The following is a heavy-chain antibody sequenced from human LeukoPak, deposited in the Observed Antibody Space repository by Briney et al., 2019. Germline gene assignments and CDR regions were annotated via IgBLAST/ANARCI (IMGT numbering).Heavy chain of an antibody. CDR1: GFSLDDHA. V-gene: IGHV3-9*01. CDR2: ISWNGGSL. D-gene: IGHD3-10*01. J-gene: IGHJ6*02. CDR3: AKDTEFGEPYHGMDV. Sequence: GGSLRLSCAVSGFSLDDHAMHWVRHAPGKGLEWVSGISWNGGSLDYADSVKGRFIISRDNAKKSLYLQMNSLRPEDTAVYYCAKDTEFGEPYHGMDVWGQGTTVTVSS.